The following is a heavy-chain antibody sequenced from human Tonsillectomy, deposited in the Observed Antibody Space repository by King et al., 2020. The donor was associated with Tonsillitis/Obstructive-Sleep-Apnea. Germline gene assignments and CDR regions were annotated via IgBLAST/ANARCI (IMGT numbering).Heavy chain of an antibody. Sequence: VQLVESGGGLVKSGGSLRLSCAASGFTFSSYSMNWVRQAPGKGLEWVSSISSYIYYADSVKGRFTISRDNAKNSMYLQMNSLRAEDTAVYYCARDNHGYDDWGQGTLVTVSS. CDR3: ARDNHGYDD. CDR2: ISSYI. J-gene: IGHJ4*02. D-gene: IGHD3-3*01. CDR1: GFTFSSYS. V-gene: IGHV3-21*01.